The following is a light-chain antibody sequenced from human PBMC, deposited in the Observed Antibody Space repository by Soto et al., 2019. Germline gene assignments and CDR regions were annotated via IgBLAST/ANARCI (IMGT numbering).Light chain of an antibody. CDR2: GAS. J-gene: IGKJ3*01. CDR1: QGVGNS. Sequence: DIQMTQSPSSLSASVGDSVTITCRASQGVGNSFAWIQQKPGKAPKSLISGASSLQSGVPSKFSGSGSGTDFTLTINSLQPEDFATYFCLQYKFYPFTFGPGTKVDIK. V-gene: IGKV1-16*02. CDR3: LQYKFYPFT.